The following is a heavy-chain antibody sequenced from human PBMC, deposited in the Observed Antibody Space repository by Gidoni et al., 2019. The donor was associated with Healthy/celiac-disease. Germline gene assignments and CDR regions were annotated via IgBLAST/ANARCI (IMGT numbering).Heavy chain of an antibody. CDR2: ISGSGGST. V-gene: IGHV3-23*01. CDR3: AKDRYYDSSGLFQH. Sequence: EVQLLESGGGLVQPGGSLRLSCAASGFPFSSYAMSWVRQAPGKGLGWVSAISGSGGSTYYADAVKGRFTISRDNAKNTLYLQMNSMRAEDTAVYYCAKDRYYDSSGLFQHWGQGTLVTVSS. J-gene: IGHJ1*01. D-gene: IGHD3-22*01. CDR1: GFPFSSYA.